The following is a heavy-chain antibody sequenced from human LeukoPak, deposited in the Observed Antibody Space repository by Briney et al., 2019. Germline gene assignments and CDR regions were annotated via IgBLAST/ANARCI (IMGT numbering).Heavy chain of an antibody. Sequence: PSETLSLTCSVSGGSIRNYYLSWIRQSPGKGLEWIGDVDKRGSTAYNPSFQSRVLVSSDTSRNEFSLKLNSVTAADTAIYYCARGGSSCYGCHDWFDPWGQGTRVTV. CDR2: VDKRGST. V-gene: IGHV4-59*08. CDR1: GGSIRNYY. D-gene: IGHD2-2*01. CDR3: ARGGSSCYGCHDWFDP. J-gene: IGHJ5*02.